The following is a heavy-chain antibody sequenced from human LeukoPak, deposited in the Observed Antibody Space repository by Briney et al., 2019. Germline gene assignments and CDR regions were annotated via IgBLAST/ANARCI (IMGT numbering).Heavy chain of an antibody. V-gene: IGHV4-59*01. J-gene: IGHJ4*02. CDR1: VDSMFGYY. D-gene: IGHD3-22*01. CDR3: ARDRGETSAYYSDVGYFAS. CDR2: IYDTGRT. Sequence: SETLSLTCSVSVDSMFGYYWSWLRQPPGGGLEWIGYIYDTGRTNYSPSLMSRVTISLDTYNKQFSLRLTSVTAADTAVYYCARDRGETSAYYSDVGYFASWGQGTLVTVSS.